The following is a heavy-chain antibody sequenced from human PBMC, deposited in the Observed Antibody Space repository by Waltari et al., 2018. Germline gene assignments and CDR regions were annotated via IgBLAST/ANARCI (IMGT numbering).Heavy chain of an antibody. CDR1: GGSISSYY. V-gene: IGHV4-59*08. CDR3: ARRVAAAGTNYYYYYYMDV. CDR2: IYYSVST. J-gene: IGHJ6*03. D-gene: IGHD6-13*01. Sequence: QVQLQESGPGLVKPSETLSLTCTVSGGSISSYYWSWIRQPPGKGLEWIGYIYYSVSTNSTPSLKSRVTISVDTSTTQFSLKLSSVTAADTAVYYCARRVAAAGTNYYYYYYMDVWGKGTTVTISS.